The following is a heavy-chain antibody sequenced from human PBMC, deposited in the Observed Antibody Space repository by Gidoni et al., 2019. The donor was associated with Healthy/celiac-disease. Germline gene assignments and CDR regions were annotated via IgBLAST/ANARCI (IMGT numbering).Heavy chain of an antibody. CDR1: GGSISRGSYY. D-gene: IGHD5-18*01. Sequence: QVQLQESGPGLVKPSQTLSLTCTVSGGSISRGSYYWSWIRQPAGKGLEWIGRIYPSGSTNYNPSLKSRVTISVDTSKNQFSLKLSSVTAADTAVYYCARAPVDTAMPHYYYYMDVWGKGTTVTVSS. CDR3: ARAPVDTAMPHYYYYMDV. J-gene: IGHJ6*03. V-gene: IGHV4-61*02. CDR2: IYPSGST.